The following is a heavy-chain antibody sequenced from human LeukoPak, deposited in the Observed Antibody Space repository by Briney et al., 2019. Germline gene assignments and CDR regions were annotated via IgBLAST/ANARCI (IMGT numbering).Heavy chain of an antibody. CDR1: GGSFSGYY. D-gene: IGHD2-2*01. V-gene: IGHV4-34*01. J-gene: IGHJ4*02. CDR2: INHSGST. CDR3: ARGPARVYYFDY. Sequence: SETLSLTCAVYGGSFSGYYWSWIRQPPGKGLEWIGEINHSGSTNYNPSLKSRVTISVDTSKNQFSLKLSSVTAADTAVYYCARGPARVYYFDYWGQGTLVTVSS.